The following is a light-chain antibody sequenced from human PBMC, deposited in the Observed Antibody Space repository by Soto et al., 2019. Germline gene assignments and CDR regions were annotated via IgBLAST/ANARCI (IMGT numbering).Light chain of an antibody. V-gene: IGKV3-15*01. J-gene: IGKJ1*01. CDR1: ENVLSY. CDR2: GAA. Sequence: ETVMTQSPATLSVSPGERATLSCRASENVLSYLAWYQQKPGQPPRLLISGAATRAPDIPARFSGSGSGTEFTLTISSLQSEDSAVYYCPQYYNWPRTFGQGTKVDIK. CDR3: PQYYNWPRT.